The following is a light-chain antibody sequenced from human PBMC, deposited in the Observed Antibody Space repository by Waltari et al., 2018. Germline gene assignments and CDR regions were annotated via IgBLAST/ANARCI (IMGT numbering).Light chain of an antibody. CDR1: QSISSW. Sequence: IQMTQSPSTLSASVGDRVTIVGRASQSISSWLAWYQQKSGKAPKILIYKASSLESGVPTRFSGSGSGTEFTLTISSLQPDDFATYYCQQYSSDSTFGQGTKVEIK. V-gene: IGKV1-5*03. CDR3: QQYSSDST. J-gene: IGKJ1*01. CDR2: KAS.